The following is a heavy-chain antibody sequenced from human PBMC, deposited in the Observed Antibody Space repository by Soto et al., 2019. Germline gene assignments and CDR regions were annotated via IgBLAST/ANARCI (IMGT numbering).Heavy chain of an antibody. J-gene: IGHJ2*01. CDR2: LSESVGTT. V-gene: IGHV3-23*01. CDR1: GFEIDTYT. Sequence: GGSLRLSFAVSGFEIDTYTMNWVRQAPGKGLQWVSGLSESVGTTHYEPSVKGRFTISRDKSKKTLFLQMSSLRAEDTAVYYLGTRSIASRLLYQFDLWGPGTLVTVSS. D-gene: IGHD2-2*02. CDR3: GTRSIASRLLYQFDL.